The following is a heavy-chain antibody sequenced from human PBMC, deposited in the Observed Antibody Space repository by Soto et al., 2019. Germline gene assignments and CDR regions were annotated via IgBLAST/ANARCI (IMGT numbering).Heavy chain of an antibody. CDR2: IIPIFGTA. V-gene: IGHV1-69*13. Sequence: SSVKFSCKASAGTFSSYAISLVRLGLGQGVEWMGGIIPIFGTANYAQKFQGRFTITADESTSTAYMELSSLRSEDTAVYYCARDGQQLVRSYYYHGMDVWGQGTTVTVSS. CDR3: ARDGQQLVRSYYYHGMDV. J-gene: IGHJ6*02. CDR1: AGTFSSYA. D-gene: IGHD6-6*01.